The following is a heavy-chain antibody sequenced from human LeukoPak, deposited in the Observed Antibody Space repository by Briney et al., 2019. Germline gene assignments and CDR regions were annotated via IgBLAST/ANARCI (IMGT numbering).Heavy chain of an antibody. CDR2: INHSGST. V-gene: IGHV4-34*01. J-gene: IGHJ4*02. CDR1: GGSFSGYY. D-gene: IGHD2-2*01. Sequence: SETLSLTCAVYGGSFSGYYWSWIHQPPGKGLEWIGEINHSGSTNYNPSLKSRVTISVDTSKNQFSLKLSSVTAADTAVYYCARGRVGGVVPAARLFEYWGQGTLVTVSS. CDR3: ARGRVGGVVPAARLFEY.